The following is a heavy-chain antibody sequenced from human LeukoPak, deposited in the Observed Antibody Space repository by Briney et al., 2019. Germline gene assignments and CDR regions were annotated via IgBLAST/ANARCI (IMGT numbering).Heavy chain of an antibody. CDR3: AKDPGPYYYDSSGYYEKAYFDY. J-gene: IGHJ4*02. V-gene: IGHV3-9*01. Sequence: GGSLRLSCAASGFTFDDYAMHWVRHAPGKGLEWVSGISWNSGSIGYADSVKGRFTISRDNAKNSLYLQMNSLRAEDTALYYCAKDPGPYYYDSSGYYEKAYFDYWGQGTLVTVSS. D-gene: IGHD3-22*01. CDR2: ISWNSGSI. CDR1: GFTFDDYA.